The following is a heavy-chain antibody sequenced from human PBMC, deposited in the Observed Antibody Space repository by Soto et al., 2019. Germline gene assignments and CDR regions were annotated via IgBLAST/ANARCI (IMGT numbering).Heavy chain of an antibody. Sequence: GGSLRLSCAASGFTFDDYTMHWVRQAPGKGLEWVSLISWDGGSTYYADSVKGRFTISRDNSKNSLYLQMNSLRTEDTALYYCAKDLRIDYSNRDYYYYGMDVWGQGTTVTVSS. CDR3: AKDLRIDYSNRDYYYYGMDV. V-gene: IGHV3-43*01. D-gene: IGHD4-4*01. CDR2: ISWDGGST. CDR1: GFTFDDYT. J-gene: IGHJ6*02.